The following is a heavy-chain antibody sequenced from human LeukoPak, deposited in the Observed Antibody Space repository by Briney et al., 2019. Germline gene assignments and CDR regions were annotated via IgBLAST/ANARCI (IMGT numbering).Heavy chain of an antibody. Sequence: GGSLRLSCAAPGFTFSGSAMHWVRQAPGKGLEWVAVILHDGGNKHYGDSVKGRFTISRDNSKNTLYLQMNSLRAEDTAVYYCARTYYDILDAMDVWGQGTTVTVSS. J-gene: IGHJ6*02. CDR2: ILHDGGNK. CDR1: GFTFSGSA. D-gene: IGHD3-9*01. V-gene: IGHV3-30*14. CDR3: ARTYYDILDAMDV.